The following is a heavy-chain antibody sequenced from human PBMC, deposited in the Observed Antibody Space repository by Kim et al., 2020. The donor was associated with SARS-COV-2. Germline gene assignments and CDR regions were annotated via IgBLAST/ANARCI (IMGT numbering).Heavy chain of an antibody. J-gene: IGHJ6*02. D-gene: IGHD3-9*01. CDR3: ASRPLNYDILTYGLDV. Sequence: SETLSLTCTVSGGSISSGDYYWSWIRQPPGKGLEWIGYIYYSGSTYYNPSLKSRLTISLDTSKNQFSLKLSSVTAADTAVYYCASRPLNYDILTYGLDVWGQGTTVTVSS. CDR2: IYYSGST. V-gene: IGHV4-30-4*01. CDR1: GGSISSGDYY.